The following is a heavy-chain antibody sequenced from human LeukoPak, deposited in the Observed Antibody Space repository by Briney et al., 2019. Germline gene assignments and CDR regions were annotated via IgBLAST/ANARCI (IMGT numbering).Heavy chain of an antibody. D-gene: IGHD6-6*01. V-gene: IGHV3-21*01. CDR2: ISSSSSYI. J-gene: IGHJ4*02. CDR1: GFTFSSNA. Sequence: GGSLRLSCAASGFTFSSNAMAWVRQAPGKGLEWVSSISSSSSYIYYADSVKGRFTISRDNAKNSLYLQMNSLRAEGTAVYYCAKGGYSSSDFDYWGQGTLVTVSS. CDR3: AKGGYSSSDFDY.